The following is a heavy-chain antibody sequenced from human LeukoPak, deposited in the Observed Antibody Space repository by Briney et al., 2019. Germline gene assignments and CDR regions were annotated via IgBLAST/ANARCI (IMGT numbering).Heavy chain of an antibody. V-gene: IGHV1-18*01. CDR3: ARVRTSHLRYCSSTSCHLDY. J-gene: IGHJ4*02. CDR2: ISAYNGNT. Sequence: GASVKVSCKASGYTFTIYGISWVRQAPGQGLEWMGWISAYNGNTNYAQKLQGRVTMTTDTSTSTAYMELRSLRSDDTAVYYCARVRTSHLRYCSSTSCHLDYWGQGTLVTVSS. CDR1: GYTFTIYG. D-gene: IGHD2-2*01.